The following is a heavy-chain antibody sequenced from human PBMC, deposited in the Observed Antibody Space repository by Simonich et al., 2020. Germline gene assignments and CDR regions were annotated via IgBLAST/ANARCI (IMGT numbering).Heavy chain of an antibody. Sequence: EVQLVQSGAEVKKPGESLKISCKGSGYSFTSYGVGVVRQMPGKGRGGMGISYPGDSDTRYSPSCQGQVTISADKSISTAYLQWSSLKASDTAMYYCVRKGNRSDYFDYWGQGTLVTVSS. CDR3: VRKGNRSDYFDY. V-gene: IGHV5-51*03. CDR2: SYPGDSDT. J-gene: IGHJ4*02. CDR1: GYSFTSYG. D-gene: IGHD3-3*01.